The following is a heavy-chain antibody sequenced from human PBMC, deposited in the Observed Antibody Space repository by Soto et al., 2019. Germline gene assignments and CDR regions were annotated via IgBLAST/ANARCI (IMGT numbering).Heavy chain of an antibody. Sequence: QVQMVQSGAEVKKPGASVKVSCKASGYTFTSYGISWVRQAPGQGLEGMGWISAYNGNTNYAQKLQGRVTMTTDTSTSTAYMELRSLRSDDTAVYYCARDVDTAMVQYYYYGMDVWGQGTTVTVSS. CDR2: ISAYNGNT. V-gene: IGHV1-18*01. CDR1: GYTFTSYG. D-gene: IGHD5-18*01. CDR3: ARDVDTAMVQYYYYGMDV. J-gene: IGHJ6*02.